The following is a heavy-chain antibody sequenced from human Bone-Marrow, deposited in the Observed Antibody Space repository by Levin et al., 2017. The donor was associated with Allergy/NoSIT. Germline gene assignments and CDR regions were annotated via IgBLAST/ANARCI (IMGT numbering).Heavy chain of an antibody. CDR1: GGSISTYY. Sequence: NPSETLSLTCTVSGGSISTYYWGWIRQPPGKGLEWIGYTFDSGSTKYNPSLKSRVTISADTSKNQFSLMLRSVTAADTAVYYCARAGPFCSGGSCSSGIFDYWGQGTLVTVSS. CDR2: TFDSGST. D-gene: IGHD2-15*01. J-gene: IGHJ4*02. V-gene: IGHV4-59*01. CDR3: ARAGPFCSGGSCSSGIFDY.